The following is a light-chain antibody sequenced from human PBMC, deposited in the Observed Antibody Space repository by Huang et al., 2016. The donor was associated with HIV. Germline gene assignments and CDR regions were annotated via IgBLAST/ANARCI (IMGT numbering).Light chain of an antibody. CDR1: QSVSAY. CDR3: QQRSDWPLT. J-gene: IGKJ4*01. V-gene: IGKV3-11*01. CDR2: GES. Sequence: EIVLTQSPATLSLSPGDRATLSCRASQSVSAYLAWYQQKPGQAPGLLIYGESNRANGIPARFSGRGSGTDFTLTISSLEPEDFAVYYCQQRSDWPLTFGGGTKVEIK.